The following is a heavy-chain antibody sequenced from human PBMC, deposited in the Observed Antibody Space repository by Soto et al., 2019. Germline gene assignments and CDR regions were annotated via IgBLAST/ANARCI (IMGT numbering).Heavy chain of an antibody. D-gene: IGHD6-19*01. CDR2: IIPIFGTA. Sequence: ASVKVSCKASGGTFSSYAISWVRQAPGQGLEWMGGIIPIFGTANYAQKFQGRVTIAADESTSTAYMELSSLRSEDTAVYYCARRDAKKGPIAVAAPFDYWGQGTLVTVSS. CDR3: ARRDAKKGPIAVAAPFDY. V-gene: IGHV1-69*13. J-gene: IGHJ4*02. CDR1: GGTFSSYA.